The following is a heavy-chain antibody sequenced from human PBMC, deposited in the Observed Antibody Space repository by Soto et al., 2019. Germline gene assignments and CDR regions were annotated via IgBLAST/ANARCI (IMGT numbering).Heavy chain of an antibody. Sequence: QVQLQESGPGLVKPSGTLALTCAVSGGSISSSNWWSWVRQPPGKGLERIGEIYHSGNTNYNPSLKIRVTISVDKSKNQFSLKLSSVTAADTAVDYCARAAMGGSSWPFDYWGQGTLVTVSS. CDR2: IYHSGNT. V-gene: IGHV4-4*02. J-gene: IGHJ4*02. D-gene: IGHD6-13*01. CDR1: GGSISSSNW. CDR3: ARAAMGGSSWPFDY.